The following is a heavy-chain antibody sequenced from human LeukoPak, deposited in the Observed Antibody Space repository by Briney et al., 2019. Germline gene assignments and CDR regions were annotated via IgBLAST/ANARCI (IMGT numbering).Heavy chain of an antibody. CDR3: ARDVSGSYPTCFDY. D-gene: IGHD1-26*01. CDR1: GYTFTGYY. J-gene: IGHJ4*02. CDR2: INPNSGGT. V-gene: IGHV1-2*02. Sequence: ASVKVSCKASGYTFTGYYMHWVRQAPGRGLEWMGWINPNSGGTNYAQKFQGRVTMTRDTSISTAYMELSRLRSDDTAVYYCARDVSGSYPTCFDYWGQGTLVTVSS.